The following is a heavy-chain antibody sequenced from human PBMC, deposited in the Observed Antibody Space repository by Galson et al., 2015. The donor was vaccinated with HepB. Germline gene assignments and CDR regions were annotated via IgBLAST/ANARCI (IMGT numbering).Heavy chain of an antibody. D-gene: IGHD2-21*02. V-gene: IGHV3-11*01. CDR3: ARAPAYCGGDCYGPFDY. CDR2: ISSIGNTI. Sequence: SLRLSCAASGFTFSDYYMSWIRQAPGKGLGWVSYISSIGNTIYYADSVKGRFTISRDNAKNSLYLQMNSLRAEDTAVYYCARAPAYCGGDCYGPFDYWGQGTLVTVSS. CDR1: GFTFSDYY. J-gene: IGHJ4*02.